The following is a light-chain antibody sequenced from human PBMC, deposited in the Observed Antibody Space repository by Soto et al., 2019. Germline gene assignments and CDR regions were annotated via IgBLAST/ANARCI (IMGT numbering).Light chain of an antibody. CDR1: SSNIGAGHV. Sequence: QSVLTQPPSVSGAPGQRVTISCTGSSSNIGAGHVVHWYQQFPGRAPNLLIYGSSNRPSGVPDRFSGSESGTSASLAITGLQAEDEADYYCQSYDNTLSASVFGGGTKVTVL. J-gene: IGLJ2*01. CDR3: QSYDNTLSASV. V-gene: IGLV1-40*01. CDR2: GSS.